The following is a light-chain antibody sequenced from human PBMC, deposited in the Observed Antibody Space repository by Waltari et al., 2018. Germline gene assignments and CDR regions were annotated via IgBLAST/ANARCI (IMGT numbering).Light chain of an antibody. J-gene: IGLJ3*02. CDR3: AAWDDSLNGWV. Sequence: QSVLTQPPSVSEAPRQRVPISCSGSSSTIGHNAVHWSQQLPGKAPKLLIYYDDLLPSGVSDRFSGSKSGTSASLAISGLQSEDEADYYCAAWDDSLNGWVFGGGTKLTVL. V-gene: IGLV1-36*01. CDR1: SSTIGHNA. CDR2: YDD.